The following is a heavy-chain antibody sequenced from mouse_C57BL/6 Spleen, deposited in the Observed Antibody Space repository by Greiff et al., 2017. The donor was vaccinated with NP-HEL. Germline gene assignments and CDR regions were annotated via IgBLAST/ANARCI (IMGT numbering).Heavy chain of an antibody. J-gene: IGHJ4*01. CDR2: IHPNSGST. V-gene: IGHV1-64*01. D-gene: IGHD4-1*01. CDR1: GYTFTSYW. CDR3: ARQNWGRAMDY. Sequence: QVQLQQPGAELVKPGASVKLSCKASGYTFTSYWMHWVKQRPGQGLEWIGMIHPNSGSTNYNEKFKSKATLTVDKSSSTAYMQLSSLTSEDSAVYYCARQNWGRAMDYWGQGTSVTVSS.